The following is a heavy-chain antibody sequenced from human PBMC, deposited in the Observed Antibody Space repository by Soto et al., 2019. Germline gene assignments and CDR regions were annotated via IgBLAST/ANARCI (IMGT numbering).Heavy chain of an antibody. Sequence: ASVKVSCKASGYTFTSYAMHWVRQAPGQRLEWMGWINAGNGNTKYSQKFQGRVTITRDTSASTAYMELSSLRSEDTAVYYCARDGVTIFGVVTSVDWFDPWGQGTLVTV. CDR3: ARDGVTIFGVVTSVDWFDP. D-gene: IGHD3-3*01. CDR1: GYTFTSYA. J-gene: IGHJ5*02. V-gene: IGHV1-3*01. CDR2: INAGNGNT.